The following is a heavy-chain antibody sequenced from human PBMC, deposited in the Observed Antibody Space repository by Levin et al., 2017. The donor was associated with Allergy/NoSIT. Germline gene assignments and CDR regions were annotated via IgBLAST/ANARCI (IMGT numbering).Heavy chain of an antibody. D-gene: IGHD2-15*01. CDR3: AGARIGYCSGGSCYRRNS. CDR1: GGSISSGDYY. CDR2: IYYSGST. Sequence: PSETLSLTCTVSGGSISSGDYYWSWIRQPPGKGLEWIGYIYYSGSTYYNPSLKSRVTISVDTSKNQFSLELSSVTAADTAVYYWAGARIGYCSGGSCYRRNSWGQGILVTVSS. V-gene: IGHV4-30-4*01. J-gene: IGHJ4*02.